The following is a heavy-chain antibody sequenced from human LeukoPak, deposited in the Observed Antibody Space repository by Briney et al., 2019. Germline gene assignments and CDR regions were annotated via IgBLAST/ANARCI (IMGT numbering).Heavy chain of an antibody. J-gene: IGHJ4*02. D-gene: IGHD3-10*01. Sequence: PSETLSLTCTVSGGSISSYYWSWIRQPPGKGLEWFGYIYYSGSTNYNPSLKSRVTISVDTSKNQFSLKLSSVTAADTAVYYCARGITMVRGPYYFDYWGQGTLVTVSS. CDR2: IYYSGST. CDR3: ARGITMVRGPYYFDY. CDR1: GGSISSYY. V-gene: IGHV4-59*01.